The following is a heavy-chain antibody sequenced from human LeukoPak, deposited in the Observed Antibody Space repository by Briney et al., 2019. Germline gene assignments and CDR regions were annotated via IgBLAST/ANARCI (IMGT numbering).Heavy chain of an antibody. J-gene: IGHJ4*02. CDR2: INPNSGGT. Sequence: ASVKVSCKASGYTFTRYYMHWVRQAPGQGLEWMGWINPNSGGTNYAQKFQGRVTMTRDTPISTAYMELSRLRSDDTAVYYCARGSTARYYYDSSGYYRGAVDYWGQGTLVTISS. V-gene: IGHV1-2*02. CDR3: ARGSTARYYYDSSGYYRGAVDY. CDR1: GYTFTRYY. D-gene: IGHD3-22*01.